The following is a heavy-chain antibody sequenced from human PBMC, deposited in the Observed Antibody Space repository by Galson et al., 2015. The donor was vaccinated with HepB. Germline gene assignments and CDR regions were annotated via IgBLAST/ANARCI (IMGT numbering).Heavy chain of an antibody. J-gene: IGHJ4*02. V-gene: IGHV3-48*01. CDR2: ITGGGGSI. CDR1: EFTFRSYS. D-gene: IGHD3-16*01. Sequence: SLRLSCADSEFTFRSYSMNWVRQAPGKGLEWLPYITGGGGSIYYADSVRGRFTISRDNAKNSLYLQMNSLRVEDTAVYYCASFHTGGFWGQGTLVTVSS. CDR3: ASFHTGGF.